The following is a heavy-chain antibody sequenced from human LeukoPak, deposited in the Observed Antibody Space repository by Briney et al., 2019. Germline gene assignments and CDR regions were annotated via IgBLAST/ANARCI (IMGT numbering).Heavy chain of an antibody. Sequence: GGSLRLPCAASGFPFSSYGMHWVRQAPGKALEGVAVIWYDGSNKYYADSVKGRFTISRDNSKNTLYLQMNSLRAEDTAVYYCARDKAVPAAGYYYGVDVWGKGTTVTVSS. CDR2: IWYDGSNK. CDR1: GFPFSSYG. J-gene: IGHJ6*04. V-gene: IGHV3-33*01. CDR3: ARDKAVPAAGYYYGVDV. D-gene: IGHD2-2*01.